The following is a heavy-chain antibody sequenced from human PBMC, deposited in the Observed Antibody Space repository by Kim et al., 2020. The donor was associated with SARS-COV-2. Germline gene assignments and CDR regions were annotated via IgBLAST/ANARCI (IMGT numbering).Heavy chain of an antibody. J-gene: IGHJ6*02. CDR2: IWYDGSNK. CDR1: GFTFSSYG. Sequence: GGSLRLSCAASGFTFSSYGMHWVRQAPGKGLEWVAVIWYDGSNKYYADSVKGRFTISRDNSKNTLYLQMNSLRAEDTAVYYCARGDSSSWYSVGSYYYYDGMDVWGHGTTVTFSS. V-gene: IGHV3-33*01. D-gene: IGHD6-13*01. CDR3: ARGDSSSWYSVGSYYYYDGMDV.